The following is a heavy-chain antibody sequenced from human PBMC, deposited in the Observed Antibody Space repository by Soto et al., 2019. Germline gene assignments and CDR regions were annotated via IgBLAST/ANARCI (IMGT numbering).Heavy chain of an antibody. V-gene: IGHV1-2*06. D-gene: IGHD1-26*01. CDR3: GRDGVGATPLGWFDP. CDR1: GYTFIGYY. Sequence: ASVKVSCKSSGYTFIGYYIHWVRQAPGQGLEWMGRINPRSGDTTYAQKFQGRLTMTRDTSISTAYMGLSSLRSDDTAVYYCGRDGVGATPLGWFDPWGQGSLVTVSS. J-gene: IGHJ5*02. CDR2: INPRSGDT.